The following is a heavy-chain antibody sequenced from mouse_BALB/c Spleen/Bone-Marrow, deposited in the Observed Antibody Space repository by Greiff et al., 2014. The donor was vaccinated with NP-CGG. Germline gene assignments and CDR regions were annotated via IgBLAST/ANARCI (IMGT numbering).Heavy chain of an antibody. J-gene: IGHJ2*01. CDR3: ARGLYGDSVY. D-gene: IGHD2-13*01. CDR2: IDPSDSYT. V-gene: IGHV1-69*02. CDR1: GYTFTSYW. Sequence: QVQLQQSGADLVKPGASVKLSCKASGYTFTSYWMHWGKQRPGQGLEWIGEIDPSDSYTNYNQKFKGKATLTVDKSSSTAYMQLSSLTSEDSAVYYCARGLYGDSVYWGQGTTLTVSS.